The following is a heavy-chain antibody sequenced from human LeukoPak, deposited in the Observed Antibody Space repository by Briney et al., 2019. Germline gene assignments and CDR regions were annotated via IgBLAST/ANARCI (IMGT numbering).Heavy chain of an antibody. CDR3: AKVAEGGPIDY. D-gene: IGHD3-16*01. V-gene: IGHV3-23*01. CDR2: ISGSGGST. CDR1: GFTFSSYA. J-gene: IGHJ4*02. Sequence: GGSLRLSCAASGFTFSSYAMSWVRQAAGKGLEWVSSISGSGGSTYYADSVKGRFTISRDSSKNMLYLQMNTLRAEDTAIYYCAKVAEGGPIDYWGQGTLVTVSS.